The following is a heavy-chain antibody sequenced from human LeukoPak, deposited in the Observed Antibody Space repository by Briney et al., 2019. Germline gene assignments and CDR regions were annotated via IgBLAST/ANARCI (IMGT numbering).Heavy chain of an antibody. V-gene: IGHV1-69*08. J-gene: IGHJ5*02. CDR1: GGTFRSHT. CDR3: TRVNLRGSQYNWFDP. D-gene: IGHD1-26*01. CDR2: ITPIINSA. Sequence: SVKVSCKTSGGTFRSHTFRWVRQAPGQGLEWMGRITPIINSAKYAQKFRDRLTITADTSTGTAYMELSSLTPEDTALYYCTRVNLRGSQYNWFDPWGQGTLVIVSS.